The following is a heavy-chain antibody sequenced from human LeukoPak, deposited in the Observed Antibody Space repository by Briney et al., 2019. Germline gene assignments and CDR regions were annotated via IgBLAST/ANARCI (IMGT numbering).Heavy chain of an antibody. V-gene: IGHV1-46*01. CDR3: ARDGRIAATFLSDAENWFDP. CDR2: INPSCGST. CDR1: GYTFTSYY. D-gene: IGHD2-15*01. J-gene: IGHJ5*02. Sequence: ASVKVSCKASGYTFTSYYMHWVRQAPGQGLEWMGIINPSCGSTSYAQKFQGRVTMTRDMSTSTVYMELSSLRSEDTAVYYCARDGRIAATFLSDAENWFDPWGQGTLVTVSS.